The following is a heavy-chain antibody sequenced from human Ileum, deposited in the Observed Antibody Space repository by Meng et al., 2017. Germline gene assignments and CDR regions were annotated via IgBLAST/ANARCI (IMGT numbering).Heavy chain of an antibody. D-gene: IGHD1-1*01. CDR2: MNTDKGNT. J-gene: IGHJ4*02. CDR1: GYTFTTYG. V-gene: IGHV1-18*01. Sequence: QVQLVQFGAAVKNPGASVKVSCKASGYTFTTYGISWVRQAPGQGLEWMGWMNTDKGNTNYAQKFQGRVTMTRDTSTSTAYMELRSLRSDDTAVYYCAREGAYNGGDYWGQGTLVTVSS. CDR3: AREGAYNGGDY.